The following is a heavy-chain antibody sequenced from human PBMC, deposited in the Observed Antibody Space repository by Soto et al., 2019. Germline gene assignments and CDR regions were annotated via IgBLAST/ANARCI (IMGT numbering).Heavy chain of an antibody. V-gene: IGHV3-7*01. CDR1: GFTFGSYW. CDR3: ARGAYAHGWLLAY. CDR2: RKPDGSDR. J-gene: IGHJ4*01. Sequence: GGSLRLSCAASGFTFGSYWMSCLRQAPGKGLERVVNRKPDGSDRYYVDSVKGRFTISRDNAKNSLYLQMNSLRAEDTAVYFCARGAYAHGWLLAYWAQGSLVTVSS. D-gene: IGHD2-2*01.